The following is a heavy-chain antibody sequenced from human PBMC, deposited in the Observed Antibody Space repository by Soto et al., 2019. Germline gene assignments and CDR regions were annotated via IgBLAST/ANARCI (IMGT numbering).Heavy chain of an antibody. CDR3: ARGGGYYYDSSGYPNAFDI. J-gene: IGHJ3*02. V-gene: IGHV1-69*12. CDR1: GDIFISYA. CDR2: IIPIFGSA. Sequence: QVQLVQSGAEVKKPGSSVKVSCKVSGDIFISYAISWVRQAPGQGLEWMGGIIPIFGSANYAQKFQDKITVTADASTPTAYMELSSLRSEDTAVYYCARGGGYYYDSSGYPNAFDIWGQGTMVTVSS. D-gene: IGHD3-22*01.